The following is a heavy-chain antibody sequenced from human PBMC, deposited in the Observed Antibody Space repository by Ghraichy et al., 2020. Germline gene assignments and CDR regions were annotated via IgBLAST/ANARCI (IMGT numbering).Heavy chain of an antibody. CDR2: ISDEGREK. V-gene: IGHV3-30*18. J-gene: IGHJ3*01. CDR1: GFSFSDYA. Sequence: GGSLRLSCVASGFSFSDYAMNWVRQAPGKGLEWVAVISDEGREKYYGDAVKGRFTISRDNSKSTLFLDMDGLRHDDTATYFCAKEHWGAAVGGLTDLFDLWAQGTTGVVSS. CDR3: AKEHWGAAVGGLTDLFDL. D-gene: IGHD6-19*01.